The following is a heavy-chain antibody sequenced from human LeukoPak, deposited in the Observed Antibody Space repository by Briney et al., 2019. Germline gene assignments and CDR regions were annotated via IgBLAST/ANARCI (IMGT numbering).Heavy chain of an antibody. CDR2: IRNKANRYTT. CDR3: ARSPLGIAPFDY. J-gene: IGHJ4*02. Sequence: AGGSLRLSCAASGFTFSDHHMDWVRQAPGEGLEWGARIRNKANRYTTEYAASVKGRFTISRDDSENSLYLQMDSLKTEDTAVYYCARSPLGIAPFDYWGQGTLVTVSS. CDR1: GFTFSDHH. V-gene: IGHV3-72*01. D-gene: IGHD7-27*01.